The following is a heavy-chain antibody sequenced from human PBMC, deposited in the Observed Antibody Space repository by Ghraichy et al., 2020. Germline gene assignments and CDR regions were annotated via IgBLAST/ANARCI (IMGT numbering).Heavy chain of an antibody. CDR3: ARGGGWEYYYDSSGQTA. CDR2: IYYSGST. J-gene: IGHJ5*02. D-gene: IGHD3-22*01. CDR1: GGSISSGDYY. V-gene: IGHV4-30-4*01. Sequence: SETLSPTCTVSGGSISSGDYYWSWIRQPPGKGLEWIGYIYYSGSTYYNPSLKSRVTISVDTSKNQFSLKLSSVTAADTAVYYCARGGGWEYYYDSSGQTAWGQGTLVTVSS.